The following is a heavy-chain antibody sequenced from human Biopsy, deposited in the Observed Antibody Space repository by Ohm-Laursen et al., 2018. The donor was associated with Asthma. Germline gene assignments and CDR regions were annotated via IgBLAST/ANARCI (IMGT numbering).Heavy chain of an antibody. CDR1: GYNFISFA. V-gene: IGHV1-3*04. Sequence: ASAKVSCKASGYNFISFAIHWVRQAPGQRLEWMGWVNTGNGDTKYSQKFQGRVTVTRDTSASTAYMELRSLRSEDTATYYCARTYYDFLTGQVKDVFGVWGQGTMVTVSS. J-gene: IGHJ3*01. CDR2: VNTGNGDT. CDR3: ARTYYDFLTGQVKDVFGV. D-gene: IGHD3-9*01.